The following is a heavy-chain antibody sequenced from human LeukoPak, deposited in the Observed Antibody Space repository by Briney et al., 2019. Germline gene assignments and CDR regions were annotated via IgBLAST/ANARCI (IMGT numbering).Heavy chain of an antibody. J-gene: IGHJ4*02. Sequence: GGSLRLSCAASGFTFSSYGMHWVRQAPGKGLEWVAVIWYDGSNKYYADSVKGRFTISRDNSKNTLYLQMNSLRAEDTAVYYCARQPYMLGAYYFDYWGQGTLVTVSS. V-gene: IGHV3-33*01. D-gene: IGHD1-26*01. CDR1: GFTFSSYG. CDR3: ARQPYMLGAYYFDY. CDR2: IWYDGSNK.